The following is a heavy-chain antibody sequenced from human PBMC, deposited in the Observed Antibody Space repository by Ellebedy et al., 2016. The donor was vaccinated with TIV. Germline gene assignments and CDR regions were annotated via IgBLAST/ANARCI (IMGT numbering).Heavy chain of an antibody. CDR2: ISWNSGSI. V-gene: IGHV3-9*01. CDR3: AKGTHDYGDYGGPSEFDY. J-gene: IGHJ4*02. CDR1: GFTFDDYA. D-gene: IGHD4-17*01. Sequence: SLKISXAASGFTFDDYAMHWVRQAPGKGLEWVSGISWNSGSIGYADSVKGRFTISRDNAKNSLYLQMNSLRAEDTALYYCAKGTHDYGDYGGPSEFDYWGQGTLVTVSS.